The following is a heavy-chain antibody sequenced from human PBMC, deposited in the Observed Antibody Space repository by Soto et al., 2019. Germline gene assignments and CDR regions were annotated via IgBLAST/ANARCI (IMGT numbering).Heavy chain of an antibody. Sequence: QVQLVQSGAEVKKPGSSVKVSCKASGGTFSSYTISWVRQAPGQGLEWMGRIIPILGIANYAQKFQGRVTITADKSTSTAYMELSSVRSEDTAVYYCARTVYCTNGVCYTGGFDYWGQGTLVTVSS. CDR3: ARTVYCTNGVCYTGGFDY. J-gene: IGHJ4*02. D-gene: IGHD2-8*01. V-gene: IGHV1-69*02. CDR2: IIPILGIA. CDR1: GGTFSSYT.